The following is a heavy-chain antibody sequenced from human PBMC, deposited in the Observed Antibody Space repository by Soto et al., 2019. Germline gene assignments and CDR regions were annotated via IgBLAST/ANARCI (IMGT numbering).Heavy chain of an antibody. V-gene: IGHV2-26*01. CDR1: GFSLSNARMG. J-gene: IGHJ4*02. CDR2: IFSNDEK. D-gene: IGHD5-12*01. Sequence: SGPTLVNPTETLTLTCTVSGFSLSNARMGVSWIRQPPGKALEWLAHIFSNDEKSYSTSLKSRLTISKDTSKSQVVLTMTNMDPVDTATYYCARELVDIVANDLASFDYRGQGTLVTLSS. CDR3: ARELVDIVANDLASFDY.